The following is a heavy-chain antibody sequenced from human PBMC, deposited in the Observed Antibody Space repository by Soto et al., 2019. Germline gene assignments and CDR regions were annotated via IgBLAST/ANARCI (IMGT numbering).Heavy chain of an antibody. CDR1: GGTFSNYV. V-gene: IGHV1-69*06. D-gene: IGHD1-7*01. Sequence: QVQLVQSGAEVKKPGSSVKVSCKASGGTFSNYVVNWVRPAPGQGLEWMGRIISLSGAANYAQKFQGRVTITADKSTITSYMELSSRRSEDTAVYYCARDMTRTVVPYFDFWGQGTLVTFSS. CDR3: ARDMTRTVVPYFDF. CDR2: IISLSGAA. J-gene: IGHJ4*02.